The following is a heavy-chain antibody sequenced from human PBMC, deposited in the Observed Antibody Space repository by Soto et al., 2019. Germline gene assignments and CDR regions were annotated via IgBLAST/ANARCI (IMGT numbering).Heavy chain of an antibody. CDR2: IIPIFGTA. V-gene: IGHV1-69*13. CDR3: ARDVPSHIVVLPAALDY. Sequence: GASVKVSCKASGGTFSSYAISWVRQAPGQGLEWMGGIIPIFGTANYAQKFQGRVTITADESTSTAYMELSSLRSEDTAVYYCARDVPSHIVVLPAALDYWGQGTPVTVSS. CDR1: GGTFSSYA. D-gene: IGHD2-2*01. J-gene: IGHJ4*02.